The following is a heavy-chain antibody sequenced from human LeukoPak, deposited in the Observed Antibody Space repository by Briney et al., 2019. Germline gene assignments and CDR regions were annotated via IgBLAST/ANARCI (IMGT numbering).Heavy chain of an antibody. D-gene: IGHD7-27*01. CDR1: GYTFTSYD. Sequence: GASVKVSCKASGYTFTSYDINWVRQATGQGLEWMGWMNPNSGNTGYAQKFQGRVTMTRNTSISTAYMELSSLRSEDTAVYYCATDVGVTGNWYFDLWGRGTLVTVSS. CDR3: ATDVGVTGNWYFDL. J-gene: IGHJ2*01. CDR2: MNPNSGNT. V-gene: IGHV1-8*01.